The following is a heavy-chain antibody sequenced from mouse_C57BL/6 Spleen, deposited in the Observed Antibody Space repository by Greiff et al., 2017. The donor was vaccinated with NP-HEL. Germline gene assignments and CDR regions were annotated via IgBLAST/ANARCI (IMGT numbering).Heavy chain of an antibody. D-gene: IGHD1-1*01. Sequence: QVQLKQPGAELVMPGASVKLSCKASGYTFTSYWMHWVKQRPGQGLEWIGEIDPSDSYTNYNQKFKGKSTLTVDKSSSTAYMQLSSLTSEDSAVYYCARGDYGSSPYYFDYWGQGTTLTVSS. V-gene: IGHV1-69*01. CDR3: ARGDYGSSPYYFDY. J-gene: IGHJ2*01. CDR2: IDPSDSYT. CDR1: GYTFTSYW.